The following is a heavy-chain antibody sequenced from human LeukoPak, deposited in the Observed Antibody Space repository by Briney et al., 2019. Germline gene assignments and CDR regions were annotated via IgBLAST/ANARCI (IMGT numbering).Heavy chain of an antibody. J-gene: IGHJ4*02. CDR2: ISYDGSNK. V-gene: IGHV3-30*04. CDR1: GFTFSSYA. CDR3: AGVPVPAAIRLSSGY. D-gene: IGHD2-2*01. Sequence: GGSLRLSRAASGFTFSSYAMHWVRQAPGKGLEWVAVISYDGSNKYYADSVKGRFTISRDNSKNTLYLQMNSLRAEDTAVYYCAGVPVPAAIRLSSGYWGQGTLVTVSS.